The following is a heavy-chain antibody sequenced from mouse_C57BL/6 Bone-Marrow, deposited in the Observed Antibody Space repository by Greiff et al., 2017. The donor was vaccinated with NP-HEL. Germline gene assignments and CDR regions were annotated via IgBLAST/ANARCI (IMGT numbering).Heavy chain of an antibody. Sequence: EVQVVESGAELVRPGASVKLSCTASGFNIKDDYMHWVKQRPEQGLEWIGWIDPENGDTEYASKFQGKATITADTSSNTAYLQLSSLTSEDTAVYYCTTEVGDYWGQGTTLTGSS. CDR3: TTEVGDY. J-gene: IGHJ2*01. D-gene: IGHD1-1*02. CDR1: GFNIKDDY. CDR2: IDPENGDT. V-gene: IGHV14-4*01.